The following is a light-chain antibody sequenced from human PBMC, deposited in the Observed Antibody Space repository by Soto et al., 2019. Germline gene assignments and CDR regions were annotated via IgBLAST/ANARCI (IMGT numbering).Light chain of an antibody. CDR2: AAS. CDR3: QHRRSWPLT. V-gene: IGKV3-11*01. J-gene: IGKJ4*01. CDR1: QGVNNA. Sequence: EIVLTQSPDTLSLSPGEIATLSCRASQGVNNALAWYQQKPGQAPRLLIYAASNRATGIPARFSGSGSGTDFTLTISSLEPEDYAVYYCQHRRSWPLTFGGGTKVEIK.